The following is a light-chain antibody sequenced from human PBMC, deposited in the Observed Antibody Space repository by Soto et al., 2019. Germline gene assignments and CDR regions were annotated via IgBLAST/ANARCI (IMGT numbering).Light chain of an antibody. J-gene: IGKJ5*01. CDR1: QSVSSY. V-gene: IGKV3-11*01. CDR2: DAS. Sequence: EVVMTQSPATLSVSPGEGAPLSCRSSQSVSSYLAWYQQKPGQAPRLLIYDASNRATGIPARFSGSGSGTDFTLTISSLEPEDFAVYYCQQRSNWPPTITFGQGTRLEI. CDR3: QQRSNWPPTIT.